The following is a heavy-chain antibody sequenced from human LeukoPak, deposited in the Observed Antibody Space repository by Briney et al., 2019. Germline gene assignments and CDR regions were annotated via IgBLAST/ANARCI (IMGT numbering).Heavy chain of an antibody. CDR2: IYYSGST. D-gene: IGHD3-10*01. CDR1: GGSISSSSYY. Sequence: SETLSLTCTVSGGSISSSSYYWGWIRQPPGKGLKWIGSIYYSGSTYYNPSLKSRVTISVDTSKNQFSLKLSSVTAADTAVYYCARQSSGYRPYYFDYWGQGTLVTVSS. CDR3: ARQSSGYRPYYFDY. V-gene: IGHV4-39*01. J-gene: IGHJ4*02.